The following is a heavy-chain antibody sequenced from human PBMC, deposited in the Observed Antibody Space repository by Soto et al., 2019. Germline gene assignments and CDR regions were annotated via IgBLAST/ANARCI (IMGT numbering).Heavy chain of an antibody. CDR2: FGTTGNT. CDR1: GFTFNTYA. V-gene: IGHV3-23*01. CDR3: AKRGGTSYYFDS. Sequence: GGSLRLSCAASGFTFNTYAMSWVRQAPGKGLEWVSTFGTTGNTYYADSVKGRFTISRDNSKNALFLQMNSLRAEDMAVYYCAKRGGTSYYFDSWGQGILVTVSS. D-gene: IGHD6-6*01. J-gene: IGHJ4*02.